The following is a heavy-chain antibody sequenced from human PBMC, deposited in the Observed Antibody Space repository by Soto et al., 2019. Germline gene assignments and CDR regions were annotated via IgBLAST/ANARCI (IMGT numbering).Heavy chain of an antibody. V-gene: IGHV1-69*13. CDR1: GGTFSSYA. CDR2: IIPIFGTA. CDR3: ARGIAAAGKYNWFDP. J-gene: IGHJ5*02. Sequence: ASVKVSCKASGGTFSSYAISWVRQAPGQGLEWMGGIIPIFGTANYAQKFQGRVTITADESTSTAYMELSSLRSEDTAVYYCARGIAAAGKYNWFDPWGQGTLVTVSS. D-gene: IGHD6-13*01.